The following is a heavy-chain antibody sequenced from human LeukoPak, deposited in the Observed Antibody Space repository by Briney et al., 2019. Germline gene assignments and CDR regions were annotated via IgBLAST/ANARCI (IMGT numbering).Heavy chain of an antibody. Sequence: GASVKVSCKVSGYRLTDLSMHWVRQVPGKGLQWMGGFDPDEGKVIYAQKFQGRVTMTEDTSTDTAYMDLSSLRSEDTAVYYCARGSSSWYRTALDVWGKGTTVTISS. CDR2: FDPDEGKV. CDR3: ARGSSSWYRTALDV. D-gene: IGHD6-13*01. CDR1: GYRLTDLS. J-gene: IGHJ6*04. V-gene: IGHV1-24*01.